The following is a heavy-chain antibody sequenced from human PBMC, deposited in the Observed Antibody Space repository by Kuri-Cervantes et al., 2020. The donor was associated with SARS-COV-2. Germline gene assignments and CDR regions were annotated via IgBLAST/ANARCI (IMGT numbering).Heavy chain of an antibody. J-gene: IGHJ5*02. V-gene: IGHV3-48*01. CDR1: GFNFNITD. Sequence: ETLSLTCAASGFNFNITDMHWVRQAPGKGLEWVSYISSSSSTIYYADPVKGRFTISRDNAKNSLYLQMNSLRAEDTAVYYCARGGYSGYEGWFDPWGQGTLVTVSS. CDR2: ISSSSSTI. CDR3: ARGGYSGYEGWFDP. D-gene: IGHD5-12*01.